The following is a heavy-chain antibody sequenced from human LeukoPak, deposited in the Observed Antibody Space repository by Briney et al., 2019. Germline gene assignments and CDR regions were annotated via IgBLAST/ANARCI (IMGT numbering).Heavy chain of an antibody. D-gene: IGHD1-1*01. Sequence: ASVKVSCKASGYTFTSYALTWVRQAPGQGLEWMGYIDPYNGNTNYAQKFQGRVTMTTDRSTNTGYMDLRSLRSDDTAGYYCARDRRGYNGILRYWGQGALVTVSS. CDR2: IDPYNGNT. CDR3: ARDRRGYNGILRY. V-gene: IGHV1-18*01. CDR1: GYTFTSYA. J-gene: IGHJ4*02.